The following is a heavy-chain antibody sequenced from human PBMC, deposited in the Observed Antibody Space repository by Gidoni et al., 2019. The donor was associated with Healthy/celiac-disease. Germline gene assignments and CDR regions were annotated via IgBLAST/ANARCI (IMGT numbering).Heavy chain of an antibody. CDR3: AREWGKEDSGAFDI. J-gene: IGHJ3*02. CDR1: GYTFTGYY. D-gene: IGHD1-26*01. CDR2: INPISCGT. V-gene: IGHV1-2*02. Sequence: QVQLVQSGAEVKKPGASVKVSCKASGYTFTGYYMHCVRQAPAQGLEWMEWINPISCGTNYAQKFQGRVTITRDTSISTAYMDLSRLRSDDTAVYYCAREWGKEDSGAFDIWGQGTMVTVSS.